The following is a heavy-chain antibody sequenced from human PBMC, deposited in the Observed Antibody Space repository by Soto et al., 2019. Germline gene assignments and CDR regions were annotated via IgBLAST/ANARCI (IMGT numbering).Heavy chain of an antibody. CDR2: ISSSSSYT. J-gene: IGHJ6*02. Sequence: QVQLVESGGGLVKPGGSLRLSCAASGFTFSDYYMSWIRQAPGKGLEWVSYISSSSSYTNYADSVKGRFTISRDNAKNSLYLQMNNLRAEDTAVYYCAREGGNYYGSGSRCYYYYGMDVWGQGTTVTVSS. D-gene: IGHD3-10*01. V-gene: IGHV3-11*05. CDR1: GFTFSDYY. CDR3: AREGGNYYGSGSRCYYYYGMDV.